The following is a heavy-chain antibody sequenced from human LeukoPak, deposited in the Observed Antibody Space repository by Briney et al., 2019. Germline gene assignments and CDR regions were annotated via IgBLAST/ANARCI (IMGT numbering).Heavy chain of an antibody. CDR2: IYYSGST. J-gene: IGHJ3*02. CDR3: ARALGFGELLLGDAFDI. Sequence: SQTLSLTCTVSGGSISSGGYYWSWIRQHPGKGLEWIGYIYYSGSTYYNPSLKSRVTISVDTSKNQFSLKLSSVTAADPAVYYCARALGFGELLLGDAFDIWGQGTMVTVSS. D-gene: IGHD3-10*01. V-gene: IGHV4-31*03. CDR1: GGSISSGGYY.